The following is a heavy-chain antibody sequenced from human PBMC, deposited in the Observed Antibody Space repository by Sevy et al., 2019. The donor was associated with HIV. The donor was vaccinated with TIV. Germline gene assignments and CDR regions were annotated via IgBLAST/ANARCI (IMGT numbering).Heavy chain of an antibody. CDR1: AFNFSDYY. V-gene: IGHV3-11*06. J-gene: IGHJ3*02. CDR3: ANCGSGNCFTAERSFDI. CDR2: ISSSGTYT. D-gene: IGHD2-2*02. Sequence: GGSLRLSCAASAFNFSDYYINWIRQAPGKGLEWISHISSSGTYTNYADSVKGRFTNSRDNGKNSVYLQMHSLRAEDAAVYYCANCGSGNCFTAERSFDIWGQGTMVTVSS.